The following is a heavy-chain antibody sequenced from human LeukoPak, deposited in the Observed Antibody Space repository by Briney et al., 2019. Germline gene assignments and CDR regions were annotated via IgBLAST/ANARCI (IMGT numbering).Heavy chain of an antibody. D-gene: IGHD2-15*01. Sequence: PSETLSLTCAFYGASFSGYYWRWIRQPPGKGLEWIGEINHSGITTYNPSLKSRVTISVDTSKKQFSLKLNSVTAADTAVYYCAISHKWLLLDYWGQGTLVTVFS. J-gene: IGHJ4*02. CDR2: INHSGIT. CDR3: AISHKWLLLDY. CDR1: GASFSGYY. V-gene: IGHV4-34*01.